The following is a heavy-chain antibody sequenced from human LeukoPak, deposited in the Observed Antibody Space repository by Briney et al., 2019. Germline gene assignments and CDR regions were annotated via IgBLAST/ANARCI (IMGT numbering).Heavy chain of an antibody. CDR2: TSDRGDYT. J-gene: IGHJ4*02. V-gene: IGHV3-23*01. Sequence: GGSLRLSCAASGFTFTSYSMSWVRQAPGKGLEWVSGTSDRGDYTYYADSVKGRFTISRDNSKNTLYLQMNSLRAEDTAVYYCAKGVTGDRGYFDYWGQGTLVTVSS. CDR3: AKGVTGDRGYFDY. D-gene: IGHD7-27*01. CDR1: GFTFTSYS.